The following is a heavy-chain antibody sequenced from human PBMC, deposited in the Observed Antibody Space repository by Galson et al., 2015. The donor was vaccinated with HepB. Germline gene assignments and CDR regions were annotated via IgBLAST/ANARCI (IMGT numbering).Heavy chain of an antibody. V-gene: IGHV4-31*03. Sequence: TLSLTCTVSGYSISSGGYYWSWIRQHPGKGLEWIGYIYYSGNTYYSPSLESRVTISVDTSKNQFYLELSSVTAADTAVYFCAREFPGVVVPGSLGWFDPWGQGTQVTVSS. D-gene: IGHD6-19*01. CDR1: GYSISSGGYY. CDR2: IYYSGNT. J-gene: IGHJ5*02. CDR3: AREFPGVVVPGSLGWFDP.